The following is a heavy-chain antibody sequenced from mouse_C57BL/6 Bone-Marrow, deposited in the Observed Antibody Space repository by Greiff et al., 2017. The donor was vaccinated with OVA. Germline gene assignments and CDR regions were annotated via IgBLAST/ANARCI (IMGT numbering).Heavy chain of an antibody. Sequence: SGAELVRPGASVTLSCKASGYTFTDYEMHWVKQTPVHGLEWIGAIDPETGGTAYNQKFKGKAILTADKSSSTAYMELRSLTSEDSAVYYCTRGGGDYWGQGTTLTVSS. CDR1: GYTFTDYE. CDR3: TRGGGDY. J-gene: IGHJ2*01. CDR2: IDPETGGT. V-gene: IGHV1-15*01.